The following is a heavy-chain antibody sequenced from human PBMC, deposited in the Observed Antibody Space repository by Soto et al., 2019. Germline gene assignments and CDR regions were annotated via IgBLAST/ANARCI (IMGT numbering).Heavy chain of an antibody. Sequence: PGGSLRLSCADSEFGFSSYAVSWVRQAPGKGLEWVSAISGSGGSTYYADSVKGRFTISRDNSKNTLYLQVNSLRAEDTAVYYCAKDGWGTVVVPAAHDYWGQGTLVTVSS. V-gene: IGHV3-23*01. D-gene: IGHD2-2*01. J-gene: IGHJ4*02. CDR2: ISGSGGST. CDR1: EFGFSSYA. CDR3: AKDGWGTVVVPAAHDY.